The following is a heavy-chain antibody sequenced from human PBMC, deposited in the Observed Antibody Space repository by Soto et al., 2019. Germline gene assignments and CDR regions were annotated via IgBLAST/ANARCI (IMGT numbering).Heavy chain of an antibody. D-gene: IGHD2-21*02. V-gene: IGHV3-7*01. CDR2: INQDGSVE. Sequence: EVQLEESGGDLVQPGGSLRLSCAASGFIFRTYLMSWVRQAPGKGLDWVANINQDGSVEYYADSVRGRFTISRDNSKKSLFLDMKSLRAEDTAVYYCATYHGDAWESERHRYWGQGTLVSVSS. CDR3: ATYHGDAWESERHRY. J-gene: IGHJ4*02. CDR1: GFIFRTYL.